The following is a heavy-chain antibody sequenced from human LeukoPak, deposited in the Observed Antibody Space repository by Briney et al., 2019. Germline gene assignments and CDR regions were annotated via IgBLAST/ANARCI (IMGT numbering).Heavy chain of an antibody. CDR3: ARVPRITMVRGVRNWFDH. Sequence: ASVKVSCKASGYTFTGYYMHWVRQAPGQGLEWMGWINPNSGGTNYAQKFQGRVTMTRDTSISTAYMELSRLRSDDTAVYYCARVPRITMVRGVRNWFDHWGQGTLVTVSS. D-gene: IGHD3-10*01. J-gene: IGHJ5*02. V-gene: IGHV1-2*02. CDR1: GYTFTGYY. CDR2: INPNSGGT.